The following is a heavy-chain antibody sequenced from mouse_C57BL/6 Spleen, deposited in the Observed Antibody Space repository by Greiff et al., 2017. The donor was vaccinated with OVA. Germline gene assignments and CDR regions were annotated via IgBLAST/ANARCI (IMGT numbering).Heavy chain of an antibody. Sequence: EVQLQQSGPVLVKPGASVKMSCKASGYTFTDYYMNWVKQSHGKSLEWIGVINPYNGGTSYNQKFKGKATLTVDKSSSTAYMELTSLTSEDSAVYYCARVPNAMDYWGQGTSVTVSS. CDR3: ARVPNAMDY. CDR2: INPYNGGT. J-gene: IGHJ4*01. CDR1: GYTFTDYY. V-gene: IGHV1-19*01.